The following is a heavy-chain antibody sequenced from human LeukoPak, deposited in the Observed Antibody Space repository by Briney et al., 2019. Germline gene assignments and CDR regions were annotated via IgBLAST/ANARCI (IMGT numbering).Heavy chain of an antibody. D-gene: IGHD1-14*01. V-gene: IGHV3-7*01. CDR1: GFTFSSYW. CDR3: ARNQRRLDY. J-gene: IGHJ4*02. Sequence: GGSLRLSCAVSGFTFSSYWMSWVRQAPGKGLEWVANIKQDGSEKYYVDSVKGRFTISRDNAKNSLYLQVNSLRAEDTAVYYCARNQRRLDYWGQGTLVTVSS. CDR2: IKQDGSEK.